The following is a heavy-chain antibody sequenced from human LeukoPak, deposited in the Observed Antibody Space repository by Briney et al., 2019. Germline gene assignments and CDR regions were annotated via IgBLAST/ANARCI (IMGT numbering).Heavy chain of an antibody. J-gene: IGHJ3*02. Sequence: SETLSLTCTVSGGSISSYYWSWIRQPPGKGLEWIGYIYYSGSTNYNPSLKSRVTISVDTSKNQFSLKLSSVTAADTAVYYCARGGITPYAFNIWGQGAMVTVSS. CDR3: ARGGITPYAFNI. CDR2: IYYSGST. D-gene: IGHD3-10*01. V-gene: IGHV4-59*01. CDR1: GGSISSYY.